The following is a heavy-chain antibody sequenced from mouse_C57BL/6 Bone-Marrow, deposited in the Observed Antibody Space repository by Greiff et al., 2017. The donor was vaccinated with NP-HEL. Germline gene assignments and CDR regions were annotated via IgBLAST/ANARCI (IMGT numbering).Heavy chain of an antibody. CDR1: GYTFTSYW. J-gene: IGHJ4*01. V-gene: IGHV1-50*01. Sequence: QVQLQQPGAELVKPGASVKLSCKASGYTFTSYWMQWVKQRPGQGLAWIGEIDPSDSYTTSTQKFKGKATLTVDTSSSTAYMQLSSLTSEDSAVYYCAREGGVVAYYYAMDYWGQGTSVTVSS. CDR3: AREGGVVAYYYAMDY. D-gene: IGHD1-1*01. CDR2: IDPSDSYT.